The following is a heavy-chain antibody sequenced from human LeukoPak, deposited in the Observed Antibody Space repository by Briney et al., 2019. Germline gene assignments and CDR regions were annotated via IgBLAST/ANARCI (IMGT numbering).Heavy chain of an antibody. CDR3: ARAPRDFAGVLLGYYFDY. CDR2: IRYDGSNK. CDR1: GFTFSSYG. Sequence: GSLRLSCAASGFTFSSYGMHWVRQAPGKGLEWVAFIRYDGSNKYYADSVKGRFTISRDNFKNTLSLQMNSLSAEDTAVYYCARAPRDFAGVLLGYYFDYWGQGTLVTVSS. V-gene: IGHV3-30*02. J-gene: IGHJ4*02. D-gene: IGHD2-21*02.